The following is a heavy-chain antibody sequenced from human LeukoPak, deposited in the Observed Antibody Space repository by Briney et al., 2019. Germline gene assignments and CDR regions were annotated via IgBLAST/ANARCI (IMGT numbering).Heavy chain of an antibody. V-gene: IGHV3-30-3*01. CDR1: GFTFRSYA. CDR2: ISYDGSNK. Sequence: GGSLRLSCAASGFTFRSYAMHWVRQAPGKGLEWVAVISYDGSNKFYADSVKGRFTISGDNSNNTLYLQMNSLRAEDTAVYYCAREGLGYGDYGAHFDYWGQGTLVTVSS. J-gene: IGHJ4*02. D-gene: IGHD4-17*01. CDR3: AREGLGYGDYGAHFDY.